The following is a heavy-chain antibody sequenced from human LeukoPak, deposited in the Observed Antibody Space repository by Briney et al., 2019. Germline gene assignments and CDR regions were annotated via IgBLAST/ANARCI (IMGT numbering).Heavy chain of an antibody. J-gene: IGHJ2*01. Sequence: GGSLRLSCSASGFTFSDYAMDWVRQAPGKGLECVAVISSDVYDGTTEYYADSVKGRFTISRDNAKNSLYLQMNSLRAEDTALYYCAKGGRHWYFDLWGRGTLVTVSS. CDR2: ISSDVYDGTTE. D-gene: IGHD3-16*01. V-gene: IGHV3-30-3*01. CDR1: GFTFSDYA. CDR3: AKGGRHWYFDL.